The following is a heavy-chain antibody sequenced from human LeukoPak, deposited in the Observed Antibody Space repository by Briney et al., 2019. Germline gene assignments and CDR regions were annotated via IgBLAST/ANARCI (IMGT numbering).Heavy chain of an antibody. CDR3: AKPVAADLTFFDH. D-gene: IGHD6-19*01. CDR2: ISYDGSNK. Sequence: GGSLRLSCAASGFTFSSYGMHWVRQAPGKGLEWVAVISYDGSNKYYADSVKGRFTISRDNSKNTLYLQMNSLRAEDTAVYYCAKPVAADLTFFDHWGQGTLVTVSS. V-gene: IGHV3-30*18. CDR1: GFTFSSYG. J-gene: IGHJ4*02.